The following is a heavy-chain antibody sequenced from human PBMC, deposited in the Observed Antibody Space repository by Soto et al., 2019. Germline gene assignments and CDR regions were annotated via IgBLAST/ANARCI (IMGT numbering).Heavy chain of an antibody. V-gene: IGHV3-30-3*01. J-gene: IGHJ6*02. CDR1: GFTFSIYA. CDR3: SRRDREDTAVVIGARPGEYGMDV. CDR2: ISYDGARK. Sequence: QVQLVESGGGVVQPGRSLRLSCAASGFTFSIYAMHWVRQAPGKGLEWVAVISYDGARKAYANSVKGRFTISRDTSKNTFYLQMNSLRVEDTAAYYCSRRDREDTAVVIGARPGEYGMDVWGRGTTVTVSS. D-gene: IGHD2-15*01.